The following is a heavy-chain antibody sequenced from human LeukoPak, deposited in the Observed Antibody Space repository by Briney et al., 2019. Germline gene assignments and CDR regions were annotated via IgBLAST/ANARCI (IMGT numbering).Heavy chain of an antibody. D-gene: IGHD2-2*01. V-gene: IGHV4-39*01. CDR2: IYYSGST. J-gene: IGHJ5*02. CDR1: GGSISSSSYY. CDR3: ARLSIVVVPAAIGCWFDP. Sequence: SETLSLTCTVSGGSISSSSYYWGWIRQPPGKGLEWIGSIYYSGSTYYNPSLKSRVTISVDTSKNQFSLKLSSVTAADTAVYYCARLSIVVVPAAIGCWFDPWGQGTLATVSS.